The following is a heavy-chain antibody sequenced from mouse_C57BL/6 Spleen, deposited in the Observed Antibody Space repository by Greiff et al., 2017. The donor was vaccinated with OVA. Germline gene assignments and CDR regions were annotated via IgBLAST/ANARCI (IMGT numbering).Heavy chain of an antibody. CDR1: GYTFTDYN. V-gene: IGHV1-18*01. D-gene: IGHD2-4*01. CDR2: INPNNGGT. Sequence: DVKLQESGPELVKPGASVKIPCKASGYTFTDYNMDWVKQSHGKSLEWIGDINPNNGGTIYNQKFKGKATLTVDKSSSTAYMELRSLTSEDTAVYYCARGGDYDGVYWFAYWGQGTLVTVSA. CDR3: ARGGDYDGVYWFAY. J-gene: IGHJ3*01.